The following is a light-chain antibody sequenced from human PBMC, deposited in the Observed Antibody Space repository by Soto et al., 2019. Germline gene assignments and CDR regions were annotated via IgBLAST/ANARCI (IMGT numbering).Light chain of an antibody. CDR3: CSYAGSYTWV. Sequence: QSVLTQPRSVSGSPGQSVTISCTGTSSGVGDYNYVSWYQQHPGKAPKLMTYDVTKRPSGVPDRFSGSQSGDTASLTISGLQAEDEADYYCCSYAGSYTWVFGGGTQLTVL. V-gene: IGLV2-11*01. CDR1: SSGVGDYNY. CDR2: DVT. J-gene: IGLJ3*02.